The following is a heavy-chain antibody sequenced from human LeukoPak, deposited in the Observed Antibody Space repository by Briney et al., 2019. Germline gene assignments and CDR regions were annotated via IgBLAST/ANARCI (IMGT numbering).Heavy chain of an antibody. CDR1: GYTFTDYY. V-gene: IGHV1-2*02. CDR2: INPNSGGT. Sequence: ASVKVSCKASGYTFTDYYMHWVRQAPGQGLEWMGWINPNSGGTNFAQKFQGRVAMTRDTSVSTAYMELGSLRSDDTAVYYCARARWQLVPYFDSWGQGTLVTVSS. J-gene: IGHJ4*02. CDR3: ARARWQLVPYFDS. D-gene: IGHD6-6*01.